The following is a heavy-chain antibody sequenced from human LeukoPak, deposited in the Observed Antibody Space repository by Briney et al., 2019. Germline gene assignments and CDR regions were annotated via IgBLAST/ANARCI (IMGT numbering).Heavy chain of an antibody. CDR3: AREVAGTTPERERFDP. CDR1: RYTFTGYY. Sequence: ASVKVSCKASRYTFTGYYMHWVRQAPGQGLEWMGRINPNSGGTNYAQKFQGRVTMTRDTSISTAYMELSRLRSDDTAVYYCAREVAGTTPERERFDPWGQGTLVTVSS. CDR2: INPNSGGT. V-gene: IGHV1-2*06. D-gene: IGHD1-7*01. J-gene: IGHJ5*02.